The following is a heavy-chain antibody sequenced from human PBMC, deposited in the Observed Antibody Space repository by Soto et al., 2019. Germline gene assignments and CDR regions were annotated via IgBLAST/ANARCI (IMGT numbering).Heavy chain of an antibody. V-gene: IGHV3-21*01. Sequence: ASLTPSWICPGFTFSNYSIHWVRQAPGNGLEWVSSIGSRSDIYYADSVKGRFTISRDNAKNSVSLQMKSMRAEDTAVYYCAREDTAWPLAYGLDVWGPGTWVIVSS. CDR3: AREDTAWPLAYGLDV. CDR2: IGSRSDI. D-gene: IGHD2-21*02. CDR1: GFTFSNYS. J-gene: IGHJ6*02.